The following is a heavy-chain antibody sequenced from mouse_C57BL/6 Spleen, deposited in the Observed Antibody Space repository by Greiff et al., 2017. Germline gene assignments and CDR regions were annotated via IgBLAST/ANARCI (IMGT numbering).Heavy chain of an antibody. CDR2: IDPSDSET. D-gene: IGHD3-2*02. Sequence: QVQLQQPGAELVRPGSSVKLSCKASGYTFTSSWMHWVKQRPIQGLEWIGNIDPSDSETHYNQKFKDKATLTVDKSSSTAYMQLSSLTSEDSAVYYCARGESSGDFDYWGQGTTLTVSS. CDR3: ARGESSGDFDY. J-gene: IGHJ2*01. V-gene: IGHV1-52*01. CDR1: GYTFTSSW.